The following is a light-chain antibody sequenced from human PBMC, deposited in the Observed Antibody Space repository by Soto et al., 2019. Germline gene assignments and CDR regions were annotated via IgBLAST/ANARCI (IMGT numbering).Light chain of an antibody. CDR3: QQYNTYRT. J-gene: IGKJ1*01. V-gene: IGKV1-5*03. CDR2: KAS. Sequence: DIQMTQSPSTLSASVGDRVTITCRASQRITSWLAWYQQKPGKAPKLLIYKASSLESGVPSRFSGSGSGTEFTLTISSLQPDDFANYYCQQYNTYRTFGQGTKVDIK. CDR1: QRITSW.